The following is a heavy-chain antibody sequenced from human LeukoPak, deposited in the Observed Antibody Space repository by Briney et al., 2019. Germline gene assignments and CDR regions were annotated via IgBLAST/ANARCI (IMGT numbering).Heavy chain of an antibody. J-gene: IGHJ5*02. D-gene: IGHD3-10*01. CDR1: GYTFTAYY. CDR2: INPNSGDT. V-gene: IGHV1-2*02. CDR3: ARVNQGEWFDP. Sequence: ASVKVSCKASGYTFTAYYIHWVRQAPGQGLEWMGWINPNSGDTYYLQKFRGRVTMTRASSISTAYMEVTSLTSDDTAMYYCARVNQGEWFDPWGQGTLVTVSS.